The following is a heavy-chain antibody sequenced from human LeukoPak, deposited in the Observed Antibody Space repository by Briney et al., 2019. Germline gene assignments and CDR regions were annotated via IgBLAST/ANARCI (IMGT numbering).Heavy chain of an antibody. CDR3: RIRGYSYALDY. Sequence: SGTLSLTCTVSGGSMSSSTYYWGWIRQPPGKGLEWIGSMYYSGSTNYNPSLNSRVTISEDKSKNQFSLKLTSVTAADTAVYYCRIRGYSYALDYWGQGTLVTVSS. J-gene: IGHJ4*02. V-gene: IGHV4-39*07. CDR2: MYYSGST. D-gene: IGHD5-18*01. CDR1: GGSMSSSTYY.